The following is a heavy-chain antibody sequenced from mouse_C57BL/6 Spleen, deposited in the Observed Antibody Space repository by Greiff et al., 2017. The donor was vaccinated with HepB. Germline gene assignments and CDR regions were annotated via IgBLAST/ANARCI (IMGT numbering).Heavy chain of an antibody. CDR1: GFSLTSYG. J-gene: IGHJ4*01. D-gene: IGHD1-2*01. CDR2: IWSDGST. CDR3: ARHTATYVYAMDY. Sequence: VKVVESGPGLVAPSQSLSITCTVSGFSLTSYGVHWVRQPPGKGLEWLVVIWSDGSTTYNSALKSRLSISKDNSKSQVFLKMNSLQTDDTAMYYCARHTATYVYAMDYWGQGTSVTVSS. V-gene: IGHV2-6-1*01.